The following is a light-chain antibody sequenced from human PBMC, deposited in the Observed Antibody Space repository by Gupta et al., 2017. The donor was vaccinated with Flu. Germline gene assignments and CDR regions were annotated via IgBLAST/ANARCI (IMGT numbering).Light chain of an antibody. CDR1: QSAGSY. CDR2: EAS. V-gene: IGKV3-11*01. CDR3: QHRNS. J-gene: IGKJ5*01. Sequence: EIVLTQSPGTLSLSPGERATLSCRASQSAGSYLAWYQQRPGQAPRLLIFEASNRATAIPARFSGSGSGTDFTLTISSLEPEDFAMYVGQHRNSFGQGTRLEIK.